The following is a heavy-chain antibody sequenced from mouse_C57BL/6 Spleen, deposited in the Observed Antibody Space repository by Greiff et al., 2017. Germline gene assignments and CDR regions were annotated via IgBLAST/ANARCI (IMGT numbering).Heavy chain of an antibody. CDR3: ARQNLGYFDY. CDR1: GFTFSDYY. J-gene: IGHJ2*01. V-gene: IGHV5-12*01. CDR2: ISNGGGST. Sequence: EVKLVESGGGLVQPGGSLKLSCAASGFTFSDYYMYWVRQTPEKRLEWVAYISNGGGSTYYPDTVKGRFTISRDNAKNTLYLQMSRLKSEDTAMYYCARQNLGYFDYWGQGTTLTVSS.